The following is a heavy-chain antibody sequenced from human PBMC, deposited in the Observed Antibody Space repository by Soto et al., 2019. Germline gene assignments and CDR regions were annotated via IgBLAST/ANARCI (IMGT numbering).Heavy chain of an antibody. CDR2: INRSGIT. J-gene: IGHJ4*02. D-gene: IGHD2-21*02. CDR3: ARGDYSGGNSG. CDR1: GGSFSGYY. Sequence: QVQLQQWGAGLLKPSETLSLTCAVYGGSFSGYYWSWIRQPPGKGLEWIGEINRSGITNYNPSLKSXPTXSXATSQNQFSLRLTSVTAADTAVYYCARGDYSGGNSGWGQGTLVTVSS. V-gene: IGHV4-34*01.